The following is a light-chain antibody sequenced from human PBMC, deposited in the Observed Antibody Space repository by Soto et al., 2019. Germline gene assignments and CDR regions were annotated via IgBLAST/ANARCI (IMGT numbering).Light chain of an antibody. CDR1: SSDVGGHNY. V-gene: IGLV2-14*03. CDR2: NVD. CDR3: SSYADSSTVV. Sequence: QSALTQVASVSASPGQSITISCTGTSSDVGGHNYVSWYQQHPGKAPKLMIYNVDYRPSAVSNRFSGSKSGNTASLTISGLQAEDEANYYCSSYADSSTVVFGGGTKLTVL. J-gene: IGLJ2*01.